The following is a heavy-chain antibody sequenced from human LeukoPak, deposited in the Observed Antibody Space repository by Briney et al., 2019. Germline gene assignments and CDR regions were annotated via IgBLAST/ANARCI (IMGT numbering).Heavy chain of an antibody. J-gene: IGHJ3*02. CDR2: IYTSGST. CDR3: ARGGSGWYEGAFDI. Sequence: PSQTLSLTCTVSGGSISSGSYYWSWIRQPAGKGLEWIGRIYTSGSTNYNPSLKSRVTISVDTSKNQFSLKLSSVTAADTAVYYCARGGSGWYEGAFDIWGQGTMVTVSS. V-gene: IGHV4-61*02. CDR1: GGSISSGSYY. D-gene: IGHD6-19*01.